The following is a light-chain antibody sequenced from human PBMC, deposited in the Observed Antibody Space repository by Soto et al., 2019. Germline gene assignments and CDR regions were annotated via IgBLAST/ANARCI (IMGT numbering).Light chain of an antibody. V-gene: IGKV3-15*01. CDR1: QSVGSN. Sequence: EIVMTQSPVILSVSPGEKATLSCRASQSVGSNLAWYQQKLGQAPRLLIYDSSTMATGIPARFSGSGSGTEFTLTITSLQSEDFAVYYRQQYNNWPPGYSFGQGTQLEI. CDR2: DSS. CDR3: QQYNNWPPGYS. J-gene: IGKJ2*01.